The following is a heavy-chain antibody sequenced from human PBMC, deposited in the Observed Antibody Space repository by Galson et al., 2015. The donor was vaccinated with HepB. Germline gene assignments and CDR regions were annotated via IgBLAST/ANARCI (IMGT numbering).Heavy chain of an antibody. V-gene: IGHV3-11*06. CDR2: ITGDTLYT. D-gene: IGHD3-10*01. CDR3: ARATAAGGRWFEELIHF. CDR1: GFTFSDYY. Sequence: SLRLSCAASGFTFSDYYMSWIRQAPGKGLEWLTYITGDTLYTGYADSVKGRFTISRDNAKKSLYLQLSRLRAEDTAIYYCARATAAGGRWFEELIHFWGEGTLVTVSS. J-gene: IGHJ4*02.